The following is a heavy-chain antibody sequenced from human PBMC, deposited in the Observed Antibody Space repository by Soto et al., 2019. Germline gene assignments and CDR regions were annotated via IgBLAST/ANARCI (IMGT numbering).Heavy chain of an antibody. D-gene: IGHD6-13*01. CDR3: ARDSAAAGLSFDY. CDR2: ISSSSSYT. CDR1: GFTFSDYY. Sequence: LRLSFAASGFTFSDYYMSWIRQAPGKGLEWVSYISSSSSYTNYADSVKGRFTISRDNAKNSLYLQMNSLRAEDTAVYYCARDSAAAGLSFDYWGQGTLVTVSS. J-gene: IGHJ4*02. V-gene: IGHV3-11*06.